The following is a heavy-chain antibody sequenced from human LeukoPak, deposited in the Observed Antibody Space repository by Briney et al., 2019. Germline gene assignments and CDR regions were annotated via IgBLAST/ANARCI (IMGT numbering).Heavy chain of an antibody. V-gene: IGHV4-4*07. Sequence: SETLSLTCTVSGGSISSYYWSWIRQPAGKGLEWIGRIYTSGSTNYNPSLKSRVTMSVYTSKNQFSLKLSSVTAADTAVYYCARGFARDYYDSSGQDYYFDYWGQGTLVTVSS. CDR3: ARGFARDYYDSSGQDYYFDY. CDR1: GGSISSYY. D-gene: IGHD3-22*01. CDR2: IYTSGST. J-gene: IGHJ4*02.